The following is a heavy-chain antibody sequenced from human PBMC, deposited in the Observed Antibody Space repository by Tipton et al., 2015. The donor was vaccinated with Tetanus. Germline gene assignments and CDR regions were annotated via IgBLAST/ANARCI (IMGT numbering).Heavy chain of an antibody. Sequence: SLRLSCAASGFTFSDYYMSWIRQAPGKGLEWVSYISSSGSTIYYADSVKGRFTISRDNAKNSLYLQMNSLRAEDTAVYYCAKDGYWGYSSGWDPPSHFDYWGQGTPVTVSS. CDR3: AKDGYWGYSSGWDPPSHFDY. J-gene: IGHJ4*02. V-gene: IGHV3-11*01. CDR1: GFTFSDYY. D-gene: IGHD6-19*01. CDR2: ISSSGSTI.